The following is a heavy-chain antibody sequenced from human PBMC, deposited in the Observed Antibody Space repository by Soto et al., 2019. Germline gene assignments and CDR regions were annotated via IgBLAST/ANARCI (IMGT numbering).Heavy chain of an antibody. Sequence: QVQLQESGPGLVKPSQTLSLTCTVSGGSISSGDYYWSWIRQPPGKGLEWIGYIYYSGSTYYNLSLKSRVTLSVDTSKNQFSRKLSSVTAADTAVYYCARVEKGLGYGMDVWGQGTTVTVSS. CDR1: GGSISSGDYY. V-gene: IGHV4-30-4*01. CDR2: IYYSGST. J-gene: IGHJ6*02. CDR3: ARVEKGLGYGMDV. D-gene: IGHD3-16*01.